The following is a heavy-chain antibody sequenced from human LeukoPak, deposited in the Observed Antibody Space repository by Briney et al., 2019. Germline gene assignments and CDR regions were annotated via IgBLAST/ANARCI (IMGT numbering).Heavy chain of an antibody. CDR1: GGTFSSYA. Sequence: SVTVSCKASGGTFSSYAISWVRQAPGQGLEWMGGIIPIFGTANYAQKFQDRVTITADESTSTAYMELSSLRSEDTAVYYCAIITMVRGVIITGGWFDPWGQGTLVTVSS. D-gene: IGHD3-10*01. CDR2: IIPIFGTA. CDR3: AIITMVRGVIITGGWFDP. V-gene: IGHV1-69*01. J-gene: IGHJ5*02.